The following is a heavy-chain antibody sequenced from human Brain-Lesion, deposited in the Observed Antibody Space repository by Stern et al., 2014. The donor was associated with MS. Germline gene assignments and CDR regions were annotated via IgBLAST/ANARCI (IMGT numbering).Heavy chain of an antibody. Sequence: VQLVESGPGLVKPSQTLSLSCTVSGGSISSGGYYWSWIRQPAGKGLEWIGRIFNSGSTSYNPSLKSRVPISIDPPKTKFPLRLNPMTAADTAVYYCARGRVVPGFQYYATDVWGQGTTVIVSS. CDR3: ARGRVVPGFQYYATDV. CDR2: IFNSGST. V-gene: IGHV4-61*02. D-gene: IGHD2-2*01. J-gene: IGHJ6*02. CDR1: GGSISSGGYY.